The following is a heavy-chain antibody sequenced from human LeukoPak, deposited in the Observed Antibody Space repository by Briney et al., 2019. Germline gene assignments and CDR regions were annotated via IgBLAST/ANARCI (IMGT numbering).Heavy chain of an antibody. CDR3: AREGGDYEDYFDY. CDR2: IKQDGSEE. CDR1: GFTFSSYW. V-gene: IGHV3-7*01. J-gene: IGHJ4*02. D-gene: IGHD4-17*01. Sequence: PGGSLRLSCAASGFTFSSYWMSWVRQAPGKGLEWVANIKQDGSEEYYVDSVKGRFTISRDNAKNSLYLQMNSLRAEDTAVYYCAREGGDYEDYFDYWGQGTLVTVSS.